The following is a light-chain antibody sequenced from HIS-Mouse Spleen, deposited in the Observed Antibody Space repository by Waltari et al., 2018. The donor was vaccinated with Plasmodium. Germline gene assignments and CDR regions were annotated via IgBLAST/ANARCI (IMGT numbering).Light chain of an antibody. CDR2: KAS. Sequence: DIEMTHSPSTLSASVGNRVTNTCRDSQSISSRLAWYQQKPGKAPKLLIYKASSLESGVPSRFSGSGSGTEFTLTISSLQPDDFATYYCQQYNSYSWTFGQGTKVEIK. J-gene: IGKJ1*01. CDR3: QQYNSYSWT. V-gene: IGKV1-5*03. CDR1: QSISSR.